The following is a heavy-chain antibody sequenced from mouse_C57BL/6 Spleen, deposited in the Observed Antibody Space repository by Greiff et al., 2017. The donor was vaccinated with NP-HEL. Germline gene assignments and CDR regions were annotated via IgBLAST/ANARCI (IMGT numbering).Heavy chain of an antibody. D-gene: IGHD1-1*01. V-gene: IGHV1-7*01. Sequence: VQLQQSGAELAKPGASVKLSCKASGYTFTSYWMHWVKQRPGQGLEWIGYINPSSGYTKYNQKFKDKATLTADKSSSTAYMQLSSLTYEDSAVYYCARGSITTVVEDYARDYWGQGTSVTVSS. CDR3: ARGSITTVVEDYARDY. CDR1: GYTFTSYW. J-gene: IGHJ4*01. CDR2: INPSSGYT.